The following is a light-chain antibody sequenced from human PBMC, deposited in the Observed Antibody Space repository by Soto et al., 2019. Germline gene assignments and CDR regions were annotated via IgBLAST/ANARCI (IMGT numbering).Light chain of an antibody. Sequence: QSVLTQPPSASGTPGQRVTISCSGSDSNIGRNVVYWYQQLPGTAPKLLVYRSDQRPSGVPDRFSGSKSDTSASQDISGLRPEDEADYYCAAWDDSLSGHYVFGTGTKLTVL. V-gene: IGLV1-47*01. J-gene: IGLJ1*01. CDR2: RSD. CDR3: AAWDDSLSGHYV. CDR1: DSNIGRNV.